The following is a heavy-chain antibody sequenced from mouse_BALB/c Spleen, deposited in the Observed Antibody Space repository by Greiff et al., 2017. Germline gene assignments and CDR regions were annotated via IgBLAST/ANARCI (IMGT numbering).Heavy chain of an antibody. CDR3: TRRTTRAMDY. D-gene: IGHD1-1*01. J-gene: IGHJ4*01. V-gene: IGHV5-6-4*01. Sequence: EVKLMESGGGLVKPGGSLKLSCAASGFTFSSYTMSWVRQTPEKRLEWVATISSGGSYTYYPDSVKGRFTISRDNAKNTLYLQMSSLKSEDTAMYYCTRRTTRAMDYWGQGTSVTVSS. CDR2: ISSGGSYT. CDR1: GFTFSSYT.